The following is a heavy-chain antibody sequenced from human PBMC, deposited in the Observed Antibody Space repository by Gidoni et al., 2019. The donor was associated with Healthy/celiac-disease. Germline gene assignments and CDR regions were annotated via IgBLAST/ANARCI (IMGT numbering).Heavy chain of an antibody. CDR1: GFTFSSYS. CDR3: ARDQEWELRSFDY. CDR2: ISSSSSYI. J-gene: IGHJ4*02. V-gene: IGHV3-21*01. Sequence: EVQLVESGGGLVKPGGSLRLSCAASGFTFSSYSMNWVRQAPGKGLEWVSSISSSSSYIYYADSVKGRFTISRDNAKNSLYLQMNSLRAEDTAVYYCARDQEWELRSFDYWGQGTLVTVSS. D-gene: IGHD1-26*01.